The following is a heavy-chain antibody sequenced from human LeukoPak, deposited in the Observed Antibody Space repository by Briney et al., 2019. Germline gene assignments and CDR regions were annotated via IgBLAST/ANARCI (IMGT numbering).Heavy chain of an antibody. Sequence: GSLRLSCAASGFTFSSYEMNWVRQAPGKGLEWVSYISSSGSTIYYADSVKGRFTISRDNAKNSLYLQMNSLRAEDTAVYYCAELGITMIGGVWGKGTTVTIPS. V-gene: IGHV3-48*03. CDR1: GFTFSSYE. CDR3: AELGITMIGGV. J-gene: IGHJ6*04. CDR2: ISSSGSTI. D-gene: IGHD3-10*02.